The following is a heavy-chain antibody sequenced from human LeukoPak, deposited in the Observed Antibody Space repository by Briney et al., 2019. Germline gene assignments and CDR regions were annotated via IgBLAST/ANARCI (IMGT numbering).Heavy chain of an antibody. J-gene: IGHJ4*02. D-gene: IGHD3-10*01. CDR2: IYTSGST. CDR1: GYSISSGSYY. Sequence: SETLSLTCTVSGYSISSGSYYWSWIRQPAGKGLEWIGRIYTSGSTNYNPSLKSRVTISVDTSKNQFSLKLSSVTAADTAVYYCARDTYGSGSRFDYWGQGTLVTVSS. V-gene: IGHV4-61*02. CDR3: ARDTYGSGSRFDY.